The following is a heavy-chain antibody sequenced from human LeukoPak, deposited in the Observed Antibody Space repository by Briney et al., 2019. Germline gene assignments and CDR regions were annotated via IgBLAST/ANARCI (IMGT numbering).Heavy chain of an antibody. V-gene: IGHV3-48*03. CDR3: AELGITMIGGV. J-gene: IGHJ6*04. Sequence: GGSLRLSCAASGFTFSSYEMNWVRQAPGKGLEWVSYISSSGSTIYYADSVKGRFTISRDNAKNSLYLQMNSLRAEDTAVYCCAELGITMIGGVWGKGATVTISS. CDR1: GFTFSSYE. CDR2: ISSSGSTI. D-gene: IGHD3-10*02.